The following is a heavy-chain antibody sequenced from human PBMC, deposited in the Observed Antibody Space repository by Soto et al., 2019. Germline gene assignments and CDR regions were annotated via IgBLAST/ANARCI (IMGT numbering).Heavy chain of an antibody. CDR1: GFTFSDYY. D-gene: IGHD6-13*01. J-gene: IGHJ2*01. V-gene: IGHV3-11*01. CDR3: ARGGSSRPFDV. Sequence: QEQLVESGGGLVKPGGSLRLSCAASGFTFSDYYLRWIRQAPGKGLEWLSYISMSSSIIKYADSVKGRFTISRDNAKKSLYLQMNSLNGEDTAVYYCARGGSSRPFDVWGRGTLVTVSS. CDR2: ISMSSSII.